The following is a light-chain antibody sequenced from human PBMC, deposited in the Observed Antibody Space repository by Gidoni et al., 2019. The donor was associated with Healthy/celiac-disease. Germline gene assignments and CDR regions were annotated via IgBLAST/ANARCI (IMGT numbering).Light chain of an antibody. V-gene: IGLV3-19*01. Sequence: SSELTQDPAVSVALGQTVRITCQGDSLRSYYASWYQQKPGQAPVLVIYGKNNRPSGIPDRFSGSRSGNTASLTITGAQAEDEADYYCNSRDSSGNHPQVFGGGTKLTVL. CDR3: NSRDSSGNHPQV. CDR1: SLRSYY. J-gene: IGLJ3*02. CDR2: GKN.